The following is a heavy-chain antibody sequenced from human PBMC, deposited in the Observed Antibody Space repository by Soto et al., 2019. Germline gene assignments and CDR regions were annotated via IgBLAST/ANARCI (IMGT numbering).Heavy chain of an antibody. CDR1: GGTFSTST. V-gene: IGHV1-69*08. CDR3: VRDSPIGSTYSGYDAIDS. J-gene: IGHJ4*02. Sequence: QVQLVQSGAEVKKPGSSVKVSCKASGGTFSTSTFTWVRQAPGQGLEWMGRTIPLLNVADYAQDFQGRVTITADKSTSTAYMELTSLTSKDTAVYYCVRDSPIGSTYSGYDAIDSWGQGTLVTGSS. D-gene: IGHD5-12*01. CDR2: TIPLLNVA.